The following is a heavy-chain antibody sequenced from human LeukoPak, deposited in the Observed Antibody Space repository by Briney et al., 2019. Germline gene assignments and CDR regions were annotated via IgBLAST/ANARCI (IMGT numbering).Heavy chain of an antibody. V-gene: IGHV3-13*01. CDR1: GFTFSSYD. Sequence: PGGSLRLSCAASGFTFSSYDMHWVRHATGKGLEWVSAIGTAGDTYYPGSVKGRFTISRENAKNSLYLQMNSLRAGDTAVYYCARGRPYYYYMDVWGKGTTVTVSS. CDR2: IGTAGDT. J-gene: IGHJ6*03. CDR3: ARGRPYYYYMDV.